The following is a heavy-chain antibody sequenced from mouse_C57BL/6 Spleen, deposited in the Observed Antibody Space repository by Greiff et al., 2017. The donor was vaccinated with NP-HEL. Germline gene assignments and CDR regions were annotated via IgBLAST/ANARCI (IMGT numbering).Heavy chain of an antibody. V-gene: IGHV5-4*01. Sequence: EVQLVESGGGLVKPGGSLKLSCAASGFTFSSYAMSWVRQTPDKRLEWVATISDGGSYTYYPDNVKGRFTISRDNAKNNLYLQMSHLKSEDTAMYYCARDVNYGSSYWYFDVWGTGTTVTVSS. CDR1: GFTFSSYA. CDR3: ARDVNYGSSYWYFDV. J-gene: IGHJ1*03. D-gene: IGHD1-1*01. CDR2: ISDGGSYT.